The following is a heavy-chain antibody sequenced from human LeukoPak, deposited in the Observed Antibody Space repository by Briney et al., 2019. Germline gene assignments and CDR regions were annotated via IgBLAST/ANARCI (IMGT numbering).Heavy chain of an antibody. Sequence: PGGSLRLSCAASGFTFSSYSMNWVRQAPGKGLEWIGYIYYSGTTNYNPSLKSRVTISVDTSKNQFSLKLSSVTAADTAVYYCARVSWFPGTSYYYMDVWGKGTTVTVSS. CDR3: ARVSWFPGTSYYYMDV. V-gene: IGHV4-59*13. CDR2: IYYSGTT. D-gene: IGHD1-1*01. CDR1: GFTFSSYS. J-gene: IGHJ6*03.